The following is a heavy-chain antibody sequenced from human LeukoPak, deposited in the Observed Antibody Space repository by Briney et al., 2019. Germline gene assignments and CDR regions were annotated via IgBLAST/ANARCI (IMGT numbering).Heavy chain of an antibody. D-gene: IGHD2-15*01. J-gene: IGHJ4*02. CDR1: GFTFSSYS. CDR2: ISGSGGST. CDR3: AKDRYLLLRALDY. V-gene: IGHV3-23*01. Sequence: PGGSLRLSCAASGFTFSSYSMNWVRQAPGKGLEWVSAISGSGGSTYYADSVKGRFTTSRDNSKNTLYLHMNSLRAEDTAVYYCAKDRYLLLRALDYWGQGTLVTVSS.